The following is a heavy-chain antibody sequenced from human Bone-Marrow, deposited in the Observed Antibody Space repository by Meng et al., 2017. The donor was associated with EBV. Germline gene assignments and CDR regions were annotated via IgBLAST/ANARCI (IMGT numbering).Heavy chain of an antibody. D-gene: IGHD1-1*01. V-gene: IGHV4-4*02. CDR3: LLQVQDDDY. J-gene: IGHJ4*02. Sequence: VQPQDSAPALVQPLGTPSLTCAVSGGSISSSNWWSWVRQPPGKGLEWIGEIYHSGSTNYNPSLTSRVTISVDKSKNQFSLKLSSVTAADTAVYYCLLQVQDDDYWGQGTLVTVSS. CDR2: IYHSGST. CDR1: GGSISSSNW.